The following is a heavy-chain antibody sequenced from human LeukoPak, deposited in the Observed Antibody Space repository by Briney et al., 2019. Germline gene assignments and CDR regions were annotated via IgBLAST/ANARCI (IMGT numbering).Heavy chain of an antibody. CDR1: GYTFTSYG. Sequence: ASVKVSCKASGYTFTSYGISWVRQAPGQGLEWMGWISAYNGNTNYAQKLQGRVTMTTDTSTSTAYMELRSLRSDDTAVYYCARDLGSGSYPETGFDYWGQGTLVTVSS. D-gene: IGHD1-26*01. CDR3: ARDLGSGSYPETGFDY. V-gene: IGHV1-18*01. J-gene: IGHJ4*02. CDR2: ISAYNGNT.